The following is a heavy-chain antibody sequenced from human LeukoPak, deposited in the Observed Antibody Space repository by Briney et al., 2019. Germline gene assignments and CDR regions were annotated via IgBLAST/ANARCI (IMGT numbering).Heavy chain of an antibody. CDR3: ARGRAPYCSSTSCYNGLGKILDP. Sequence: SETLSLTCTVSGGSISSYYWSWIRQPPGKGLEWIGYIYYSGSTNYNPSLKSRVTISVDTSKNQFSLKLSSVTAADTAVYYCARGRAPYCSSTSCYNGLGKILDPWGQGTLVTVSS. CDR2: IYYSGST. J-gene: IGHJ5*02. V-gene: IGHV4-59*12. D-gene: IGHD2-2*02. CDR1: GGSISSYY.